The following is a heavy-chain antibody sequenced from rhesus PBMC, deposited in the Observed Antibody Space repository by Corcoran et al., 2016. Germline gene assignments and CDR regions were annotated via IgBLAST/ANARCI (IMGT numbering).Heavy chain of an antibody. V-gene: IGHV4-169*01. Sequence: QVQLQESGPGLVKPSETLSVTCAVSGVSISSSYWSWIRPAPGKGLEWIGYIYGSGSSTNYNPSLKRRVTLAVDTAKNQFSLKLSSVTAADTAVYYCASLPPVYGWNPLDVRGRGVLVTVSS. D-gene: IGHD1-1*01. CDR2: IYGSGSST. J-gene: IGHJ5-2*02. CDR3: ASLPPVYGWNPLDV. CDR1: GVSISSSY.